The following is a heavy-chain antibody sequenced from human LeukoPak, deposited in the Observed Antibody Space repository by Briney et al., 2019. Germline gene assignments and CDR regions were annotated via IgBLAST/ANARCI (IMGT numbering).Heavy chain of an antibody. D-gene: IGHD6-13*01. Sequence: ASVKVSCKASGYRFTDYYMHWVRQAPGQGLEWMGWFNPESGGTNYAQKFQGRVTMTTDTTISTAYMELTRLRSDDTAVYYCASALNRRSRRFWGQGTRVTVSS. CDR3: ASALNRRSRRF. CDR2: FNPESGGT. CDR1: GYRFTDYY. V-gene: IGHV1-2*02. J-gene: IGHJ4*02.